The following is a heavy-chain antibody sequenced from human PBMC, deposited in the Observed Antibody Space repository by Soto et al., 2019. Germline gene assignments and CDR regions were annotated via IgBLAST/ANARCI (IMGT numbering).Heavy chain of an antibody. Sequence: PSDPLSLPGIVSGESISSSSYYWGWIRQPPGKGLEWIGIIYYSGRTYYNPSFKSRVTISIDTSKNQFSLKLSSVTATDTAVYYCARQRTTVVTQAYFDHWGQGALVTVSS. CDR2: IYYSGRT. V-gene: IGHV4-39*01. D-gene: IGHD2-21*02. CDR3: ARQRTTVVTQAYFDH. CDR1: GESISSSSYY. J-gene: IGHJ4*02.